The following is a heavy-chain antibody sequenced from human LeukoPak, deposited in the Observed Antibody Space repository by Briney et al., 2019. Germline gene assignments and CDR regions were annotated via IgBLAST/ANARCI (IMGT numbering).Heavy chain of an antibody. CDR2: IYYSGST. J-gene: IGHJ4*02. CDR3: ARARDAYNYYYFDY. CDR1: GGSISRYY. D-gene: IGHD5-24*01. Sequence: PSETLSLTCTVSGGSISRYYWSWIRQPPGKGLEWIGYIYYSGSTNYNPSLKSRVTISLDTSKNQFSLKLSSVTAADTAVYYCARARDAYNYYYFDYWGQGTLVTVPS. V-gene: IGHV4-59*01.